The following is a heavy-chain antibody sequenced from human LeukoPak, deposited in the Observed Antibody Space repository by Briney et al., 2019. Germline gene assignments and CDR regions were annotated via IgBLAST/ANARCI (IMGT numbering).Heavy chain of an antibody. D-gene: IGHD3-10*01. CDR1: GFTFSSYA. Sequence: GGSLRLSCAASGFTFSSYAIHWVRQAPGKGLEWVAVISYDGGNKYYADSVKGRFTISRDNSKNTLYLQMNSLRAEDTAVYYCARGGGSGSFWGQGTLVTVSS. J-gene: IGHJ4*02. CDR2: ISYDGGNK. CDR3: ARGGGSGSF. V-gene: IGHV3-30*14.